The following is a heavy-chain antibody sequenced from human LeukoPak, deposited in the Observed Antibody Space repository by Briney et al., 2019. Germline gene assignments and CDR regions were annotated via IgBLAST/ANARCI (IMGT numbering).Heavy chain of an antibody. V-gene: IGHV3-23*01. CDR1: GFTFSDYY. Sequence: PGGSLRLSCAASGFTFSDYYMSWIRQAPGKGLEWVSAISGSGGSTYYADSVKGRFTISRDNSKNTLYLQMNSLRAEDTAVYYCARDRLRTDAFDVWGQGTVVTVSS. D-gene: IGHD5-12*01. J-gene: IGHJ3*01. CDR2: ISGSGGST. CDR3: ARDRLRTDAFDV.